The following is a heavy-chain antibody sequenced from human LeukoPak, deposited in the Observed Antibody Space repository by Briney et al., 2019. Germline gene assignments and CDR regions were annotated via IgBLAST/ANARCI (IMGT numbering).Heavy chain of an antibody. CDR2: IWYDGSNK. CDR1: GFTFSNYG. CDR3: ARVGGSMVRGVINPVDY. D-gene: IGHD3-10*01. Sequence: GRSPRLSCAASGFTFSNYGMHWVRQAPGKGLEWVAIIWYDGSNKYYADSVKGRFTISRDNSKNTLYLQMNSLRAEDTAVYYCARVGGSMVRGVINPVDYWGQGTLVTVSS. V-gene: IGHV3-33*01. J-gene: IGHJ4*02.